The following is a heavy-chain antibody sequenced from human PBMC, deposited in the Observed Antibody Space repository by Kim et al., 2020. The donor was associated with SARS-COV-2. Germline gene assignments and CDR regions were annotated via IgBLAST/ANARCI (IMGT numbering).Heavy chain of an antibody. D-gene: IGHD3-22*01. Sequence: NPSLKIRVPISVDTSKNQISLKLTSVTAADTAMFYCARALNYYDSRGAFDVWSRGTMVTVSS. V-gene: IGHV4-34*01. J-gene: IGHJ3*01. CDR3: ARALNYYDSRGAFDV.